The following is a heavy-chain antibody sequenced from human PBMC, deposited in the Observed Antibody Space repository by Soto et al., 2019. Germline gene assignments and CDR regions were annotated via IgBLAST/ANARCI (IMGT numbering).Heavy chain of an antibody. CDR3: AKDEYYYSRSGYYIFDS. Sequence: GGSLRLCCAASGFTFSNYIMHWVRQAPGKGLEWVAIILHDGNNKNYGDSVKGRFTISRDNSKKTLYLQMNSLRPEDTALYYCAKDEYYYSRSGYYIFDSWGQGTLVTVSS. J-gene: IGHJ4*02. CDR2: ILHDGNNK. V-gene: IGHV3-30*18. D-gene: IGHD3-22*01. CDR1: GFTFSNYI.